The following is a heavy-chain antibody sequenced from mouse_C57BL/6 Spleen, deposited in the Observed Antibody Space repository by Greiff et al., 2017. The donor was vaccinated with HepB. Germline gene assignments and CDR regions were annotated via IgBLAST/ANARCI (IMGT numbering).Heavy chain of an antibody. CDR2: IDPSDSYT. J-gene: IGHJ3*01. Sequence: QVQLQQPGAELVMPGASVKLSCKASGYTFTSYWMHWVKQRPGQGLEWIGEIDPSDSYTNYNQKFKGKSTLTVDKSSSAANMQLSSLTSEDSAVYYCARWGGSSYGGFAYWGQGTLVTVSA. CDR1: GYTFTSYW. V-gene: IGHV1-69*01. CDR3: ARWGGSSYGGFAY. D-gene: IGHD1-1*01.